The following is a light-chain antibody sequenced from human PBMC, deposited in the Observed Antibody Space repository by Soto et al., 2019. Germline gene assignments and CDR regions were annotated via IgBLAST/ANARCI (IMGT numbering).Light chain of an antibody. CDR2: EVN. CDR3: SSYTSSSTLYV. J-gene: IGLJ1*01. CDR1: SSDVGSYTY. V-gene: IGLV2-14*01. Sequence: QSALTQPASVSGSPRQSITISRTGASSDVGSYTYVSWYQQHPGKAPKLMIYEVNNRPSGVSNRFSGSKSGNTASLTISGLQAEDEADYYCSSYTSSSTLYVFGTGTKVTVL.